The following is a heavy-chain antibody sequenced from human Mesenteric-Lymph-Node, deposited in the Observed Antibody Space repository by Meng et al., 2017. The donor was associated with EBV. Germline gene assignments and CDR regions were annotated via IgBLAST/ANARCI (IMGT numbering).Heavy chain of an antibody. Sequence: QVQRAESGGGLVKPGGSLRLSCAASGFTFSDYYIFWIRQPPGKGLELVSYISSSSVIIYYADSVKGRFTISRDNAKNSLYLQMNSLRAEDTAVYYCARGPQLWLTDYWGQGTLVTVSS. CDR1: GFTFSDYY. V-gene: IGHV3-11*01. D-gene: IGHD5-18*01. J-gene: IGHJ4*02. CDR3: ARGPQLWLTDY. CDR2: ISSSSVII.